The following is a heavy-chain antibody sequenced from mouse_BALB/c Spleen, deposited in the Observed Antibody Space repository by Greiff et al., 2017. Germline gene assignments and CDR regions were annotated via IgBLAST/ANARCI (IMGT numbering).Heavy chain of an antibody. CDR2: IWAGGST. D-gene: IGHD2-5*01. CDR1: GFSSTSYG. V-gene: IGHV2-9*02. CDR3: ARDLKYSRGFAY. J-gene: IGHJ3*01. Sequence: VQLKESGPGSVAPSQSLSITCTVPGFSSTSYGVHWVRQPPGKGLEWLGVIWAGGSTNYNSALMSRLSISKDNSKSQVFLKMNSLQTDATAMYYCARDLKYSRGFAYWGQGTLVTVSA.